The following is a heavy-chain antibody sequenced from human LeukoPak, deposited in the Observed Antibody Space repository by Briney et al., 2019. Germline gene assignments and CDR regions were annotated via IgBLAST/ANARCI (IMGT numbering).Heavy chain of an antibody. D-gene: IGHD5-24*01. CDR1: GFSFSTYD. V-gene: IGHV3-23*01. Sequence: GGSLRLSCVGSGFSFSTYDMGWVRQTPGKGLEWVSAISTTGGYTEDADSGKGRFTISRDNSQNTLFLQMHSLRAEDTAVYYCAKKPATIKFPFDIWGQGTLVTVSP. J-gene: IGHJ4*02. CDR3: AKKPATIKFPFDI. CDR2: ISTTGGYT.